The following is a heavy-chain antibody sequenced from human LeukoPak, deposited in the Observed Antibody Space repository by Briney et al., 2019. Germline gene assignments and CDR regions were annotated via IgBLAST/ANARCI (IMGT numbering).Heavy chain of an antibody. Sequence: SETLSLTCSVFSDSISPNYGTWIRQSPGKGLEWMGYVYYTGRTKYNPSLQSRLTISLDTSNNHFSLQLSSVTTADTAVYYCARLLDSDNSGAPDTFDMWGQGTMVTVSS. CDR2: VYYTGRT. CDR3: ARLLDSDNSGAPDTFDM. CDR1: SDSISPNY. D-gene: IGHD3-22*01. V-gene: IGHV4-59*01. J-gene: IGHJ3*02.